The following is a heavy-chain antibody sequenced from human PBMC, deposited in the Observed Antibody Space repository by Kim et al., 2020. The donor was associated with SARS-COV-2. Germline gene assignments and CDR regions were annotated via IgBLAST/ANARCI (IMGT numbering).Heavy chain of an antibody. J-gene: IGHJ5*02. V-gene: IGHV3-21*01. CDR3: ARDKAAAGTGWFDP. Sequence: ADSVKGRFTNSRDNAKNSLYLQMNSLRAEDTAVYYCARDKAAAGTGWFDPWGQGTLVTVSS. D-gene: IGHD6-13*01.